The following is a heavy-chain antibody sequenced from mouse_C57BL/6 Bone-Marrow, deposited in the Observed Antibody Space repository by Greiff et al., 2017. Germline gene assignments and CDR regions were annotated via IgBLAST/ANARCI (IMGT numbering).Heavy chain of an antibody. D-gene: IGHD1-1*01. J-gene: IGHJ3*01. CDR2: IHPNSGST. CDR1: GYTFTSYW. CDR3: ASPYYYSSSFAWFAY. V-gene: IGHV1-64*01. Sequence: VQLQQPGAELVKPGASVKLSCKASGYTFTSYWMHWVKQRPGQGLEWIGMIHPNSGSTNYNEKFKSKATLTVDKSSSTAYMQLSSLTSEDSAVYYCASPYYYSSSFAWFAYWGQGTLVTVSA.